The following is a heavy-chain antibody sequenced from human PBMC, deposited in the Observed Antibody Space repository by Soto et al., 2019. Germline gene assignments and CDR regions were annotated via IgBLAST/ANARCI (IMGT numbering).Heavy chain of an antibody. J-gene: IGHJ5*02. D-gene: IGHD3-9*01. CDR1: YGSGIDYD. Sequence: VDYGSGIDYDGSWSRQKPGKGLEWIGEINHSGSTNYNPPLKSRVTISVDTSKKQFSLKLSSVTAADTAVYYCARDGVRYFDWLLYRGRNWFDPWGQGTLVTVSS. CDR3: ARDGVRYFDWLLYRGRNWFDP. CDR2: INHSGST. V-gene: IGHV4-34*01.